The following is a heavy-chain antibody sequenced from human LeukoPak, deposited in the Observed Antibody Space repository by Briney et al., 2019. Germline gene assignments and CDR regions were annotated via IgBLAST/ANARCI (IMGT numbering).Heavy chain of an antibody. D-gene: IGHD3-10*01. V-gene: IGHV1-2*02. CDR2: INPNSGGT. Sequence: ASVKVSCKASGYTFTGYYMHWVRQAPGQGLEWMGWINPNSGGTNYAQKFQGRVTMTRDTSTSTAYMELSRLKSDDTAVYYCARDPGSGSYLFQHWGQGTLVTVSS. CDR3: ARDPGSGSYLFQH. J-gene: IGHJ1*01. CDR1: GYTFTGYY.